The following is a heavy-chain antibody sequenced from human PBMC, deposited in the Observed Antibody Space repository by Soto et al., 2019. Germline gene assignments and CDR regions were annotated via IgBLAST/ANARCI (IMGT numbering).Heavy chain of an antibody. Sequence: PGGSLRLSCAASGFTFSSYWMHWVRQAPGKGLVWVSRINSDGSSTSYADSVKGRFTISRDNAKNTRYLQMNSLRAEDTAVYYCAREGMSCSGGSCYSYYYGMDVWGQGTTVTVSS. D-gene: IGHD2-15*01. CDR3: AREGMSCSGGSCYSYYYGMDV. V-gene: IGHV3-74*01. CDR2: INSDGSST. J-gene: IGHJ6*02. CDR1: GFTFSSYW.